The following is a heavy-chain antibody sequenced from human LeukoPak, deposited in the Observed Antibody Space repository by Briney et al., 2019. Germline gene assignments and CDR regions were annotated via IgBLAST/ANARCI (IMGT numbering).Heavy chain of an antibody. CDR2: IGGRDGGT. CDR3: AKGHYYGSGSLDY. Sequence: AGGSLRLSCAASGFTFSSYGMSWVRQAPGKGLEWVPAIGGRDGGTYYADSVKGRFTISRDNSKNTLYVQMNSLRAEDTAVYYCAKGHYYGSGSLDYWGQGTLVTVYS. CDR1: GFTFSSYG. V-gene: IGHV3-23*01. J-gene: IGHJ4*02. D-gene: IGHD3-10*01.